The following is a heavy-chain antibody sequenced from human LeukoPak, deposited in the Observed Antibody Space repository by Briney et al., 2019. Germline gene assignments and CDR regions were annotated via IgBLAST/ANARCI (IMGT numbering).Heavy chain of an antibody. J-gene: IGHJ4*02. Sequence: PSETLSLTCSVSGGSFSNYYCNWVRQPPGKGLEWLWYISYSGSTNYNPSLKSRVTMSLDTSKSQFSLKLTSVTAADMAVYYCATSPYLLTGYYGSRTAFYYFDYWGQGTPVTVSS. D-gene: IGHD3-10*01. CDR1: GGSFSNYY. V-gene: IGHV4-59*08. CDR2: ISYSGST. CDR3: ATSPYLLTGYYGSRTAFYYFDY.